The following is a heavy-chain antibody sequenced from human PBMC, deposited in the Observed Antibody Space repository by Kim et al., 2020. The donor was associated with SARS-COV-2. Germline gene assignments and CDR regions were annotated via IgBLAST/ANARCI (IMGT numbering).Heavy chain of an antibody. CDR1: GGSISSSGHY. J-gene: IGHJ3*01. CDR3: ARDKAGATANDAFDF. V-gene: IGHV4-31*03. CDR2: IYYSGTT. D-gene: IGHD1-26*01. Sequence: SETLSLTCTVPGGSISSSGHYWSWIRQHPGKGLDWIGYIYYSGTTYYNPSLKSRVSISVDTSKNQFSLKLSSVTAADTAVYYCARDKAGATANDAFDFWGQGTMVTVSS.